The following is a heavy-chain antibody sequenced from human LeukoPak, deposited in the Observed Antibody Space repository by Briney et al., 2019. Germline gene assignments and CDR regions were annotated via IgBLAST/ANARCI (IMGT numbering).Heavy chain of an antibody. CDR3: ARAPNSGSYYYYYGMDV. V-gene: IGHV4-59*08. D-gene: IGHD1-26*01. CDR1: GGSISSYY. Sequence: SETLSLTCTVSGGSISSYYWSWIRQPPGKGLEWIGYIYYSGSTNYNPSLKSRVTISVDTSKNQFSLKLSSVTAADTAVYYCARAPNSGSYYYYYGMDVWGQGTTVIVS. J-gene: IGHJ6*02. CDR2: IYYSGST.